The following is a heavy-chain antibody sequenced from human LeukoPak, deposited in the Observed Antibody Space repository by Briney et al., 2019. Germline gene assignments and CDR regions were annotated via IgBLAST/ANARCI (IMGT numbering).Heavy chain of an antibody. J-gene: IGHJ4*02. D-gene: IGHD3/OR15-3a*01. CDR3: AREPGTDYRKYYFDY. CDR1: GFTFSSSA. CDR2: ISGSGGST. V-gene: IGHV3-23*01. Sequence: GGSLRLSCAASGFTFSSSAMSWVRQAPGKGLEWVSAISGSGGSTYYADSVKGRFTISRDNSKNTVYPQMDSLRAEDTAVYYCAREPGTDYRKYYFDYWGQGTLVTVSS.